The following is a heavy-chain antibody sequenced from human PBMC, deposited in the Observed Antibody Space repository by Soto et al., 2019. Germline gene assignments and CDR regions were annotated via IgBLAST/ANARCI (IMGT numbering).Heavy chain of an antibody. CDR1: GFTSSSYG. J-gene: IGHJ4*02. CDR2: ISYDGSNK. CDR3: AKGGLVIDY. Sequence: QVQLVESGGGVVQPGRSLRLSCAASGFTSSSYGMHWVRQAPGKGLEWVAVISYDGSNKYYADSVKGRFTISRDNSKNTLYLQMNSLKAEDTAVYYCAKGGLVIDYWGQGTLVTVSS. V-gene: IGHV3-30*18. D-gene: IGHD3-9*01.